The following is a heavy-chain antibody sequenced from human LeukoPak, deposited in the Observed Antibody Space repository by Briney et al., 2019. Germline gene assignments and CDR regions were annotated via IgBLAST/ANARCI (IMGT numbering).Heavy chain of an antibody. Sequence: GSLRLSCVVSGFSTSTYWMSWVRQAPGKGLEWVANIKQDGSEKYYVDSVKGRFTISRDNAKNSLYLQMNSLRAEDTAVYYCARAVPPYYIDYWGQGTLVTVSS. J-gene: IGHJ4*02. CDR3: ARAVPPYYIDY. V-gene: IGHV3-7*01. D-gene: IGHD3-16*01. CDR1: GFSTSTYW. CDR2: IKQDGSEK.